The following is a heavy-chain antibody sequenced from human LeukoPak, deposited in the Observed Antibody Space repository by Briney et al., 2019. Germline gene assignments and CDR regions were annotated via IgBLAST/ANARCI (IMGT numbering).Heavy chain of an antibody. CDR3: AKEGVTDIGVARSLYYFDY. J-gene: IGHJ4*02. V-gene: IGHV3-23*01. Sequence: GGSLRLSCAASGFTFSSFAISLVRQAPGKGLEWVSALSGGGYTTYYADSVMGRFTISRDNSKNTLFLQMNSLRAEDTAVYYCAKEGVTDIGVARSLYYFDYWGQGTLVTVSS. CDR1: GFTFSSFA. CDR2: LSGGGYTT. D-gene: IGHD6-19*01.